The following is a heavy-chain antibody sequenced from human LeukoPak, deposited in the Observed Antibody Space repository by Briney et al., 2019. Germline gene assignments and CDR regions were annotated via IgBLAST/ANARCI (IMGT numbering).Heavy chain of an antibody. CDR1: GGSISSGGYY. D-gene: IGHD3-22*01. CDR3: AREVPGPTYDYDSSGFDY. V-gene: IGHV4-31*03. CDR2: IYYSGST. J-gene: IGHJ4*02. Sequence: PSQTLSLTCTVSGGSISSGGYYWSWIRQRPGKGLEWIGYIYYSGSTYYNPSLKSRVTISVDTSKNQFSLKLSSVTAADTAVYYCAREVPGPTYDYDSSGFDYWGQGTLVTVSS.